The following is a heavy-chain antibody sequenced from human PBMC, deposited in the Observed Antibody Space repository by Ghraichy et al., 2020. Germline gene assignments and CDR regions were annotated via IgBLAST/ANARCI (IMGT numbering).Heavy chain of an antibody. CDR2: IKQDGSEK. V-gene: IGHV3-7*01. CDR3: ARDLVRGAGGYYFDY. CDR1: GFTFSSYW. Sequence: GGSLRLSCAASGFTFSSYWMSWVRQAPGKGLEWVANIKQDGSEKYYVDSVKGRFTISRDNAKNSLYLQMNSLRAEDTAVYYCARDLVRGAGGYYFDYWGQGTLVTVSS. J-gene: IGHJ4*02. D-gene: IGHD3-10*01.